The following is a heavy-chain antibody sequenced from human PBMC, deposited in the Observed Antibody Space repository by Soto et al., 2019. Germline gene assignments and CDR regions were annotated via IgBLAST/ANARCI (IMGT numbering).Heavy chain of an antibody. CDR2: LRGSGGST. CDR3: AKDRGGPEVQKRYGMDV. Sequence: RVSKATVKGLEWLPALRGSGGSTDYADSVKGRFTISRDNSKNTLYLQMNSLRAEDTAVYYCAKDRGGPEVQKRYGMDVWGQGTTVTVSS. V-gene: IGHV3-23*01. D-gene: IGHD1-1*01. J-gene: IGHJ6*02.